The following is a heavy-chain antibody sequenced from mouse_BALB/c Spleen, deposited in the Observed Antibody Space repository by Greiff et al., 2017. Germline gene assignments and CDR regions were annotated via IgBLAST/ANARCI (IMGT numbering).Heavy chain of an antibody. Sequence: EVKVEESGGGLVKPGGSLKLSCAASGFTFSSYAMSWVRQTPEKRLEWVASISSGGSTYYPDSVKGRFTIYRDNARNILYLQMSSLRSEDTAMYYCARGGYPHYYAMDYWGQGTSVTVSS. CDR2: ISSGGST. J-gene: IGHJ4*01. D-gene: IGHD2-2*01. V-gene: IGHV5-6-5*01. CDR3: ARGGYPHYYAMDY. CDR1: GFTFSSYA.